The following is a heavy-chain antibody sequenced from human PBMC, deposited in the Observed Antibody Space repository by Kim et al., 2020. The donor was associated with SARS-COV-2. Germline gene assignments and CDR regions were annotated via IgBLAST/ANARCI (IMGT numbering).Heavy chain of an antibody. CDR2: IGTERDT. D-gene: IGHD6-6*01. J-gene: IGHJ6*01. CDR3: ARAEGSSRGKTPDYFGMDV. V-gene: IGHV3-13*01. CDR1: GFTFSRFD. Sequence: GGSLRLSCAASGFTFSRFDMHWVRQGRGKGLEWVSGIGTERDTFYPASVMGRRIIFRENAKNSLHYEKNSLRSGDTAVFYCARAEGSSRGKTPDYFGMDV.